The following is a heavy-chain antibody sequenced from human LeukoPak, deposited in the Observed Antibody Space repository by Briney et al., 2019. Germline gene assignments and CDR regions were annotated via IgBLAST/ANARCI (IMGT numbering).Heavy chain of an antibody. D-gene: IGHD5-24*01. V-gene: IGHV3-48*04. CDR2: ISSSSSTI. J-gene: IGHJ3*02. CDR3: AREGGCRDGYNCDAFDI. CDR1: GFTFSSYS. Sequence: GGSLRLSCAASGFTFSSYSMNWVRQAPGKGLEWVSYISSSSSTIYYADSVKGRFTISRDNAKNSLYLQMNSLRAEDTAVYYCAREGGCRDGYNCDAFDIWGQGTMVTVSS.